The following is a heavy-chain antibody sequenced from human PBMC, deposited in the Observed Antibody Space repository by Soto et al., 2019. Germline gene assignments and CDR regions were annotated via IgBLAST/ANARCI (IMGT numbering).Heavy chain of an antibody. CDR3: ARGGGYDSFDF. V-gene: IGHV4-30-2*06. D-gene: IGHD2-15*01. CDR1: GVPMSYGGYS. J-gene: IGHJ4*02. Sequence: PSETLSLTCSVSGVPMSYGGYSWRRLRQSQETGLEWLGYIGHLESTYYKPSFKSRLSLPIDRSRNQFSLSLSSMTAADNSVYNCARGGGYDSFDFWGQGIQVTVSS. CDR2: IGHLEST.